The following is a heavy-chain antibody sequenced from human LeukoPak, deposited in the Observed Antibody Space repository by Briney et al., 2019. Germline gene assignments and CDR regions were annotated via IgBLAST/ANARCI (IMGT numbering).Heavy chain of an antibody. CDR1: GGSFSGYY. Sequence: SETPSLTCAVYGGSFSGYYWSWIRQPPGKGLEWIGEINHSGSTNYNPSLKSRVTISVDTSKNQFSLKLSSVTAADTAVYYCARRNPSIAAAGRAFDPWGQGTLVTVSS. CDR2: INHSGST. D-gene: IGHD6-13*01. J-gene: IGHJ5*02. CDR3: ARRNPSIAAAGRAFDP. V-gene: IGHV4-34*01.